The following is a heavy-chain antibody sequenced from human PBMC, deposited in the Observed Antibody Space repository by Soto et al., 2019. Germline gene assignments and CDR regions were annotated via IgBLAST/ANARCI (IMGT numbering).Heavy chain of an antibody. CDR2: INHSGST. CDR1: GGSFSGYY. CDR3: ARVFKWLRFGFDY. D-gene: IGHD5-12*01. Sequence: PSETLSLTCAVYGGSFSGYYWSWIRQPPGKGLEWIGEINHSGSTNYNPSLKSRVTISVDTSKNQFSLKLSSVTAADTAVYYCARVFKWLRFGFDYWGQGTLVTVSS. V-gene: IGHV4-34*01. J-gene: IGHJ4*02.